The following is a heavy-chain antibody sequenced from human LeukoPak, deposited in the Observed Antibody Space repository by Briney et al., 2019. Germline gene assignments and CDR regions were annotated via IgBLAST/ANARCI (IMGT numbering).Heavy chain of an antibody. D-gene: IGHD2-8*02. CDR1: GFTFSSYA. CDR2: ISGSGGST. J-gene: IGHJ4*02. V-gene: IGHV3-23*01. CDR3: ATFRLSTVPLSY. Sequence: PGGSLRLSCAASGFTFSSYAMSWVRQAPGKGLEWVSPISGSGGSTYYADSVKGRFTISRDNSKNTLYLQMNSLRAEDTAVYYCATFRLSTVPLSYWGQGTLVTVSS.